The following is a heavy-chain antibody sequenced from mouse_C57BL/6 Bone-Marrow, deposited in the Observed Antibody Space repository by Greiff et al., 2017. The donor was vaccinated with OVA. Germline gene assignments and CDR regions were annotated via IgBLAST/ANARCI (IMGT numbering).Heavy chain of an antibody. Sequence: VQLQQPGAELVKPGASVKLSCKASGYTFTSYWMQWVKQRPGQGLEWIGEIDPSDSYTNYNQKFKGKATLTVDTSSSTAYMQLSILTSEDSAVYYCASLNWYFDVWGTGTTVTVSS. CDR3: ASLNWYFDV. CDR2: IDPSDSYT. J-gene: IGHJ1*03. V-gene: IGHV1-50*01. CDR1: GYTFTSYW.